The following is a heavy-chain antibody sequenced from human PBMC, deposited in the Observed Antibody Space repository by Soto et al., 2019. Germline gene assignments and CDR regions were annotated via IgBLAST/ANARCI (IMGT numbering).Heavy chain of an antibody. V-gene: IGHV4-30-2*01. CDR1: GGSISSGGYS. CDR3: ARVVNYYDSSGSSWYDP. CDR2: IYHTGTT. Sequence: SETLSLTCAVSGGSISSGGYSWSWIRQPPGKGLEWIGFIYHTGTTYYNPSLKSRVTISVDRSKNQFSLKLNSVTAADTAVYYCARVVNYYDSSGSSWYDPWGQGALVTVSS. J-gene: IGHJ5*02. D-gene: IGHD3-22*01.